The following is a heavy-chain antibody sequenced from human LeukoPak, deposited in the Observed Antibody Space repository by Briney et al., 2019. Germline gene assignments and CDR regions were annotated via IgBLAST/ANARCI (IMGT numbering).Heavy chain of an antibody. Sequence: ASVKVSCKVAGYTFTDYYMHWVQQAPGKGLEWMGLVDPEDGETIYAEKFQGRVTITADTSTDTAYMELSSLRSEDTAVYYCVTDRGYSYGYRFDAFDIWGQGTMVTVSS. CDR3: VTDRGYSYGYRFDAFDI. CDR2: VDPEDGET. V-gene: IGHV1-69-2*01. CDR1: GYTFTDYY. D-gene: IGHD5-18*01. J-gene: IGHJ3*02.